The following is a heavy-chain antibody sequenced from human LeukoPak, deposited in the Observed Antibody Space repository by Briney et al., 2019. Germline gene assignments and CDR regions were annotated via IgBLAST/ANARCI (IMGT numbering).Heavy chain of an antibody. D-gene: IGHD3-3*01. CDR2: ISWNSGSI. CDR1: GFTFDDYA. CDR3: ARVEWLLYGAFDI. J-gene: IGHJ3*02. Sequence: GGSLRLSCAASGFTFDDYAMHWVRQAPGKGLEWVSGISWNSGSIGYADSVKGRFTISRDNAKNSLYLQMNSLRAEDTAVYYCARVEWLLYGAFDIWGQGTMVTVSS. V-gene: IGHV3-9*01.